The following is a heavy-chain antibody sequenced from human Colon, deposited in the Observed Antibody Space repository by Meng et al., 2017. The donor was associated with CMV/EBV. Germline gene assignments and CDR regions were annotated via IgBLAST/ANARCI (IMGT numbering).Heavy chain of an antibody. Sequence: ASGFAFRAYALSWVRLAPGKGLQWVEQIGSSADRTYYEDSLEGRFTISRDDSKNTVYLQMNSLRPDDTAVYYCAKGCGSQCRNWFDPWGQGTLVTVSS. J-gene: IGHJ5*02. V-gene: IGHV3-23*01. D-gene: IGHD2-15*01. CDR2: IGSSADRT. CDR3: AKGCGSQCRNWFDP. CDR1: GFAFRAYA.